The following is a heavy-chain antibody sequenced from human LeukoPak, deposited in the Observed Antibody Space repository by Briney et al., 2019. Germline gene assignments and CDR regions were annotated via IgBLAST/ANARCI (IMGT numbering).Heavy chain of an antibody. Sequence: GGSLRLSCAASGFTFSGYYMHWVRQAPGQGFEWMGWINPNSGGTNFAQKFQGRVTMTRDTSINTVYMELSSLGSDDTAVYYCARESRDTAWSLDLWGQGTLVTVSS. CDR1: GFTFSGYY. V-gene: IGHV1-2*02. CDR2: INPNSGGT. J-gene: IGHJ4*02. D-gene: IGHD1-1*01. CDR3: ARESRDTAWSLDL.